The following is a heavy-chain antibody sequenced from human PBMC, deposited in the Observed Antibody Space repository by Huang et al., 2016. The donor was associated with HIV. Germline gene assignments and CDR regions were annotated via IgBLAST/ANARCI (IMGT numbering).Heavy chain of an antibody. Sequence: QVQLVESGGGVVQHGTSLRLSCAASGFIFSNFAMHWVRQAPGKGLEWVAVISYDVRSDSYSDSAKGRFTISRDNDKNTLSLEMNRLRQDDTAVYYCAKESRWFSDFDQWGQGTLVTVSS. V-gene: IGHV3-30*04. D-gene: IGHD2-15*01. CDR2: ISYDVRSD. CDR3: AKESRWFSDFDQ. J-gene: IGHJ5*02. CDR1: GFIFSNFA.